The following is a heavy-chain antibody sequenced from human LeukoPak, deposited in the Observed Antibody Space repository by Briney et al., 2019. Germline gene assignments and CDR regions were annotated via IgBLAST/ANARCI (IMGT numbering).Heavy chain of an antibody. Sequence: ASVKVSCKASGYTFTSYYMHWVRQAPGQGLEWMGIINPSGGSTSYAQKFQGRVTMTRDTSTSTAYMELRSLRSDDTAVYYCARVEELGYCSGGSCYRRPYYFDYWGQGTLVTVSS. D-gene: IGHD2-15*01. J-gene: IGHJ4*02. CDR2: INPSGGST. CDR1: GYTFTSYY. V-gene: IGHV1-46*01. CDR3: ARVEELGYCSGGSCYRRPYYFDY.